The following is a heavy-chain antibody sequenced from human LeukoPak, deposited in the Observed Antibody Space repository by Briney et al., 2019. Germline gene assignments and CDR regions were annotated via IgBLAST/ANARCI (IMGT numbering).Heavy chain of an antibody. CDR2: IYYSGST. CDR3: ARAERTAFDY. Sequence: PSETLSLTCTASGGSISSYYWSWIRQPPGKGLEWIGYIYYSGSTNYNPSLKSRVTISVDTSKNQFSLKLSSVTAADTAVYYCARAERTAFDYWGQGTLVTVSS. J-gene: IGHJ4*02. V-gene: IGHV4-59*01. CDR1: GGSISSYY.